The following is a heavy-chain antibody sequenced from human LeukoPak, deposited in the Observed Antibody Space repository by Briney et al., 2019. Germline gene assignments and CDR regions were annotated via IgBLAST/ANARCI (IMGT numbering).Heavy chain of an antibody. J-gene: IGHJ6*02. CDR2: INPNSGGT. Sequence: ASVKVSCKASGYTLTGYYMHWVRQAPGQGLEWMGWINPNSGGTNYAQKFRGRVTMTRDTSISTAYMELSRLRSDDTAVYYCARRKYCSGGSCYLGYYYYGMDVWGQGTTVTVSS. V-gene: IGHV1-2*02. D-gene: IGHD2-15*01. CDR1: GYTLTGYY. CDR3: ARRKYCSGGSCYLGYYYYGMDV.